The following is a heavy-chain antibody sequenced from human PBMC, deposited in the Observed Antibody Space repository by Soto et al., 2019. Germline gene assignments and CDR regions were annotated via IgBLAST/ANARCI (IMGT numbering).Heavy chain of an antibody. CDR1: GDSVSSNSAA. J-gene: IGHJ5*02. D-gene: IGHD5-12*01. V-gene: IGHV6-1*01. CDR3: ARDRYSGYDYLGGWFDP. Sequence: SQTLSLTCAISGDSVSSNSAAWNWIRQSPSRGLEWLGRTYYRSKWYNDYAVSVKSRITINPDTSKNQFSLQLNSVTPGDTAVYYCARDRYSGYDYLGGWFDPWGQGTLVTVSS. CDR2: TYYRSKWYN.